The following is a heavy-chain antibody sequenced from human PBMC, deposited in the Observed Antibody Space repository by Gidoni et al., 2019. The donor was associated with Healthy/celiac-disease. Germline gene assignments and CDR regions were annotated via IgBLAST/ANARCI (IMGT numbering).Heavy chain of an antibody. CDR1: GFSLSTSGVG. Sequence: QITLKESGPTLVKPTQTLTLTCTFSGFSLSTSGVGVGWIRQPPGKALEWLALIYWDDDKRYSPSLKSRLTITKDTSKNQVVLTMTNMDPVDTATYYCAHSRGKYYDILTGYYGDWFDPWGQGTLVTVSS. J-gene: IGHJ5*02. V-gene: IGHV2-5*02. CDR3: AHSRGKYYDILTGYYGDWFDP. D-gene: IGHD3-9*01. CDR2: IYWDDDK.